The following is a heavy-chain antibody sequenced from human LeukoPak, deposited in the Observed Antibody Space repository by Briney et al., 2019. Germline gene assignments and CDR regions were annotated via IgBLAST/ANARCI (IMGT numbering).Heavy chain of an antibody. CDR3: ARGERSIFGVVNLATFFDY. CDR2: ILYTGDS. J-gene: IGHJ4*02. Sequence: SETLSLTCTVSGVSSSSSYWSWIRQPPGKGLEWIGYILYTGDSNHNPSFKSRVSISLDTSKNQFSLKLSSVTAADTAVYYCARGERSIFGVVNLATFFDYWGQGTLVTVSS. D-gene: IGHD3-3*01. V-gene: IGHV4-59*12. CDR1: GVSSSSSY.